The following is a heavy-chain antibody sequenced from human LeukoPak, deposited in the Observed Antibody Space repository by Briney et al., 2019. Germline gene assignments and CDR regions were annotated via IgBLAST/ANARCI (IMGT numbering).Heavy chain of an antibody. CDR3: ARAPRITMVRGVIRNYYYYYMDV. CDR1: GGSFSGYY. J-gene: IGHJ6*03. CDR2: INHSGST. Sequence: SETLSLTCAVYGGSFSGYYWSWIRQPPGKGLEWIGEINHSGSTNYNPSLKSRVTISVDTSKNQFSLKLSSVTAADTAVYYCARAPRITMVRGVIRNYYYYYMDVWGKGTTVTVSS. D-gene: IGHD3-10*01. V-gene: IGHV4-34*01.